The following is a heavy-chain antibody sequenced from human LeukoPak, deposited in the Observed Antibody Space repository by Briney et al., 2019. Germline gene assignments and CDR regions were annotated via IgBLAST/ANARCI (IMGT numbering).Heavy chain of an antibody. CDR1: GGSISSSNW. D-gene: IGHD5-12*01. V-gene: IGHV4-4*02. CDR3: ARVSPHTIVAADY. CDR2: VYHSGST. J-gene: IGHJ4*02. Sequence: SETLSLTCAVSGGSISSSNWWSWVRQPPGKGLEWIGEVYHSGSTNYNPSLKSRVTISVDKSKNQFSLKLSSVTAADTAVYYCARVSPHTIVAADYWGQGTLVTVSS.